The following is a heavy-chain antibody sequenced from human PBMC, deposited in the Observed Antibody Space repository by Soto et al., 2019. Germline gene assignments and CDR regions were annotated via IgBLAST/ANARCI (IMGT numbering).Heavy chain of an antibody. V-gene: IGHV1-46*01. Sequence: QVQLVQSGAEVKKPGASVKVSCKASGDTWSDYYIHWVRQAPVQGLEWMGTVNPSGGHTTYAQHFLGRMTMTRDTSTSTLYMELTSLTSEDTAVYYCARGGHVVVVTAALDYWGQGTLVTVSS. J-gene: IGHJ4*02. CDR1: GDTWSDYY. D-gene: IGHD2-21*02. CDR2: VNPSGGHT. CDR3: ARGGHVVVVTAALDY.